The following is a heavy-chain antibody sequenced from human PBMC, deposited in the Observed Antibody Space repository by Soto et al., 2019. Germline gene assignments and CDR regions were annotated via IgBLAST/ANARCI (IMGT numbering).Heavy chain of an antibody. J-gene: IGHJ6*03. V-gene: IGHV4-30-4*01. CDR1: GGSISRDDYY. CDR3: ARVEYYHYYMDV. D-gene: IGHD3-16*01. Sequence: LSLACTGSGGSISRDDYYWSWVRQPPGKGLEWIGYVYYSGSTYYNPSLKSRVIISLDTSKNQFSLRVRSVTAADAATYYCARVEYYHYYMDVWGQATSVNVPS. CDR2: VYYSGST.